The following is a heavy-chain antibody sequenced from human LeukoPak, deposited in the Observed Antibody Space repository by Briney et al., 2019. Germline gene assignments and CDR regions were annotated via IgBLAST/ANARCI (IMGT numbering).Heavy chain of an antibody. CDR2: IWSDGKNK. J-gene: IGHJ3*02. D-gene: IGHD2-21*01. CDR1: GFTFSNYG. V-gene: IGHV3-33*01. CDR3: VRERGPYNAFDI. Sequence: GGSLRLSCAASGFTFSNYGMHWVRQAPGKGLEWVSVIWSDGKNKFYVDSVRGRFTIIRDNSKKTLDLQLNSLRAEDTAMYYCVRERGPYNAFDIWGQGTMVTVSS.